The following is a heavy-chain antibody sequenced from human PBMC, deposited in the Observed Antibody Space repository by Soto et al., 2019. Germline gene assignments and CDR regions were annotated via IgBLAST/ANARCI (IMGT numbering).Heavy chain of an antibody. V-gene: IGHV3-30*18. D-gene: IGHD2-2*01. Sequence: QVQLVESGGGVVQPGRSLRLSCAASGFSFSNYAMHWVCQAPGKVLEWLAIISYDGDNEYYADSVRGRFTISRDNSKNTLFLQTNNLRHEDTAVYYCAKDGGPVYCNSPGCSAKHFDYWGQGTLVTVSS. CDR2: ISYDGDNE. CDR1: GFSFSNYA. J-gene: IGHJ4*02. CDR3: AKDGGPVYCNSPGCSAKHFDY.